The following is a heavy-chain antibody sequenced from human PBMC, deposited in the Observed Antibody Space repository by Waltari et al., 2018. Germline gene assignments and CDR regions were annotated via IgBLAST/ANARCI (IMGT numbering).Heavy chain of an antibody. Sequence: QVQLQQWGAGLLKPSETLSLTCAVYGGSFSGYYWSWIRQPPGKGLGWIGEINHSGSTNYNPSLKSRVTISVDTSKNQFSLKLSSVTAADTAVYYCARGCGSWYKGGFYYYYYYMDVWGKGTTVTVSS. J-gene: IGHJ6*03. CDR1: GGSFSGYY. V-gene: IGHV4-34*01. CDR3: ARGCGSWYKGGFYYYYYYMDV. D-gene: IGHD6-13*01. CDR2: INHSGST.